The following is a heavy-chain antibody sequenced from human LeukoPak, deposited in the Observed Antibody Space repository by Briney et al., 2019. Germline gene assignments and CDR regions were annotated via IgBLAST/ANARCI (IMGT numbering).Heavy chain of an antibody. Sequence: PGGSLRLSCAASGFTFSSYSMNWVRQAPGKGLEWVSSISSSSSYIYYADSVKGRFTISRDNAKTSLYLQMNSLRAEDTAVYYCAREGSSHTAMAYWGQGTLVTVSS. V-gene: IGHV3-21*01. CDR3: AREGSSHTAMAY. D-gene: IGHD5-18*01. CDR1: GFTFSSYS. J-gene: IGHJ4*02. CDR2: ISSSSSYI.